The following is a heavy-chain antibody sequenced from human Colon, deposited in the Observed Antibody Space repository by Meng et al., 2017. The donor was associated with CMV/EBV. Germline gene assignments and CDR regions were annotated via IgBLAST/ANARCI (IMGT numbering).Heavy chain of an antibody. J-gene: IGHJ4*02. D-gene: IGHD7-27*01. Sequence: VRLPEPGPRRVKPSRTLSLTCTVSGGSMTTSCGSLLRQPARDGLELLGRISTNRNTYYNPSLNSRASIWLDTSIHPFSLKLTSVTAADTAVYSCVRGVDSGTQTGGVQEYWGQGTLVTVSS. CDR2: ISTNRNT. V-gene: IGHV4-4*07. CDR3: VRGVDSGTQTGGVQEY. CDR1: GGSMTTSC.